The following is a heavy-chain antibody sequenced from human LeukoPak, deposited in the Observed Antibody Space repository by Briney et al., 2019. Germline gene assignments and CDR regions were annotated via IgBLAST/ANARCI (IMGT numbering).Heavy chain of an antibody. CDR2: ISYDGSNK. Sequence: GGSLRLSCAASGFTFSSYGMHWVRQAPGKGLEWVAVISYDGSNKYYADSVKGRFTISRDNSKDTLYLQMNSLRAEDTAVYYCAKDGRVEMAFFDYWGQGTLVTVSS. CDR1: GFTFSSYG. V-gene: IGHV3-30*18. CDR3: AKDGRVEMAFFDY. J-gene: IGHJ4*02. D-gene: IGHD5-24*01.